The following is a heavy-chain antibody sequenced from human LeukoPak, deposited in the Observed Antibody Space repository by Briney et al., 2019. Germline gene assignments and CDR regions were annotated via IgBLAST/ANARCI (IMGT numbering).Heavy chain of an antibody. CDR2: ISGSGGST. V-gene: IGHV3-23*01. CDR3: AKGRFAVRGGLDY. D-gene: IGHD3-10*01. J-gene: IGHJ4*02. CDR1: GFTFSSYA. Sequence: GGSLRLSCAASGFTFSSYAMSWVRQAPGKGLEWVSAISGSGGSTYYADSVKGRFTISRGNSKNTLYLQMNSLRAEDTAVYYCAKGRFAVRGGLDYWGQGTPVTVSS.